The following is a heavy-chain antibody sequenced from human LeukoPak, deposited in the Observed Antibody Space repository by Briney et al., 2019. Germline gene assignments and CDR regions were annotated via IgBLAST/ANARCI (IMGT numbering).Heavy chain of an antibody. J-gene: IGHJ4*02. V-gene: IGHV4-59*01. Sequence: KPSETLSLTCTVSGGSISPYYWSWTRQPPGKGLEWIGYISYSGSTTYNPTLKSRVTISVDMSKNQFSLNLSSVTAADTAVYYCARAVAGFFDYWGQGMLVTVSS. CDR2: ISYSGST. CDR1: GGSISPYY. CDR3: ARAVAGFFDY. D-gene: IGHD6-19*01.